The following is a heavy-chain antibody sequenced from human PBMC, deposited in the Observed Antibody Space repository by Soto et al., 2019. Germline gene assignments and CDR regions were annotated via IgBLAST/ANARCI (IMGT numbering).Heavy chain of an antibody. V-gene: IGHV1-2*02. D-gene: IGHD5-12*01. J-gene: IGHJ6*02. CDR2: INPNSGGT. Sequence: ASVKVSCKASGYTFTGYYMHWVRQAPGQGLEWMGWINPNSGGTNYAQKFQGRVTMTRDTSISTAYMELSRLRSDDTAVYYCARVYKRWLQTQGGYYYGMDVWGQGTTVTV. CDR3: ARVYKRWLQTQGGYYYGMDV. CDR1: GYTFTGYY.